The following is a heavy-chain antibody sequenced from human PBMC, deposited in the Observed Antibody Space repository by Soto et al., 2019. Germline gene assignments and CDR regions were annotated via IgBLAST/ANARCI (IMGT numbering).Heavy chain of an antibody. Sequence: SVKVSCKASGGTFSSYAISWVRQAPGQGLEWMGGIIPIFGTANYAQKFQGRVTITADESTSTAYMELSSLRSEDTAVYYCARDSTERSPPLWDYDSSGYYFGYWGQGTLVTVSS. V-gene: IGHV1-69*13. D-gene: IGHD3-22*01. CDR3: ARDSTERSPPLWDYDSSGYYFGY. CDR2: IIPIFGTA. CDR1: GGTFSSYA. J-gene: IGHJ4*02.